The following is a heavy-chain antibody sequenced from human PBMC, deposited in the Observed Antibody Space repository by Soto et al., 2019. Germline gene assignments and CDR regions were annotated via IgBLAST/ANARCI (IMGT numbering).Heavy chain of an antibody. D-gene: IGHD2-15*01. V-gene: IGHV3-23*01. CDR2: ISGSGGST. Sequence: GGSLRLSCAASGFTFSSYAMSWVRQAPGKGLEWVSAISGSGGSTYYADSVKGRFTISRDNSKNTLYLQMNSLRAEDTAVYYCVRNYCSGGSCYPYFDYWGQGTLVTVSS. J-gene: IGHJ4*02. CDR3: VRNYCSGGSCYPYFDY. CDR1: GFTFSSYA.